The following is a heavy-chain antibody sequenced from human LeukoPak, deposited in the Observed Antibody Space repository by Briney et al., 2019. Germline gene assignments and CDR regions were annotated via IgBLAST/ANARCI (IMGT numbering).Heavy chain of an antibody. D-gene: IGHD3-16*02. CDR1: GGSIGTYY. Sequence: SETLSLTCVVSGGSIGTYYWSWIRQSPGKGLEWIGYIYVTGSTRYNPYLQSRVTISVDTSRNQFFLKMSSVTAADTAVYYCARHIGGGIEDMDVWGTGTKVTVSS. J-gene: IGHJ6*03. CDR3: ARHIGGGIEDMDV. CDR2: IYVTGST. V-gene: IGHV4-59*08.